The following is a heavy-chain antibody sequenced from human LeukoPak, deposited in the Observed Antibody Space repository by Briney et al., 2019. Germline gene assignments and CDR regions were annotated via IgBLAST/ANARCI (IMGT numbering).Heavy chain of an antibody. J-gene: IGHJ3*02. CDR1: GGSISSYY. CDR2: IYYSGST. CDR3: ARAADIIDI. V-gene: IGHV4-59*01. Sequence: SQTLSLTCTVSGGSISSYYWSWIRQPPGKGLEWIGYIYYSGSTNYNPSLKSRVTISVDTSKNQFSLKLSSVTAADTAVYYCARAADIIDIWGQGTMVTVSS.